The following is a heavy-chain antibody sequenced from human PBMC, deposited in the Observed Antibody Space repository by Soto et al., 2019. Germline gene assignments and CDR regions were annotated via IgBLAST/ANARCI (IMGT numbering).Heavy chain of an antibody. Sequence: LSLTCAVSGGSISSGGYAWAWIRQPPGKGLEWVGYIYQSGSTYYNPSLESRVTIAADRSKNQFSLNLASVTAADTAVYYCARSYSGGDAYFDYWGQGTVVTVSS. J-gene: IGHJ4*02. CDR3: ARSYSGGDAYFDY. CDR2: IYQSGST. CDR1: GGSISSGGYA. V-gene: IGHV4-30-2*01. D-gene: IGHD2-21*02.